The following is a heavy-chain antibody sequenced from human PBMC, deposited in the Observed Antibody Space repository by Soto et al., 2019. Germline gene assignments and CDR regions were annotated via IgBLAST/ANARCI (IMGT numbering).Heavy chain of an antibody. Sequence: LRLSCAASGFTFSSYSMNWVRQAPGKGLEWVSSISSSSSYIYYADSVKGRFTISRDNAKNSLYLQMNSLRAEDTAVYYCARVGSGYDAFDIWGQGTMVTVSS. J-gene: IGHJ3*02. CDR3: ARVGSGYDAFDI. D-gene: IGHD3-22*01. V-gene: IGHV3-21*01. CDR2: ISSSSSYI. CDR1: GFTFSSYS.